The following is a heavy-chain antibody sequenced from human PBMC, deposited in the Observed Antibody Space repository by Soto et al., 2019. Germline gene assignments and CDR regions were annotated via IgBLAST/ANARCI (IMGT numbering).Heavy chain of an antibody. V-gene: IGHV3-48*02. D-gene: IGHD3-3*01. CDR1: GFTFSTYD. Sequence: GGSLRLSCAASGFTFSTYDMNWVRQAPGKGLEWVSYITGSSGTIYYADSVKGRFTISRDNAKNSLYLQMNSPRDEDTAVYYCARDNRVFGVVNDYWGQGTLVTVSS. CDR2: ITGSSGTI. CDR3: ARDNRVFGVVNDY. J-gene: IGHJ4*02.